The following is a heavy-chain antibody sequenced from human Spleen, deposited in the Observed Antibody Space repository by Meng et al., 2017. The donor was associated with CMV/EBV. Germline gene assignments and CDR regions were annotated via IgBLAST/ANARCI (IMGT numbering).Heavy chain of an antibody. Sequence: YHFITCCINWVRPATGQGLEWMGWMNPNRGNTGYAQKFQGRVTITRDTSISTSYMELSSLRSEDTAVYYCTRGKRDFWSGFIPDWFDPWGQGTLVTVSS. CDR3: TRGKRDFWSGFIPDWFDP. J-gene: IGHJ5*02. V-gene: IGHV1-8*02. CDR2: MNPNRGNT. D-gene: IGHD3-3*01. CDR1: YHFITCC.